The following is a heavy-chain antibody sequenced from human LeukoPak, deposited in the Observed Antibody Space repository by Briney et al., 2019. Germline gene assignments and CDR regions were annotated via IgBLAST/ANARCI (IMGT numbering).Heavy chain of an antibody. Sequence: GGSLRLSWAASGXTVSSNYLSWVRQAPGKGLESVSVVYSGGSTYYADSVKGRSTISRDNSKNTLYLQMNSLRAEDTAVYYCARDSKGYSSSWYADVWGQGTTVTVSS. D-gene: IGHD6-13*01. CDR3: ARDSKGYSSSWYADV. J-gene: IGHJ6*02. CDR1: GXTVSSNY. V-gene: IGHV3-53*01. CDR2: VYSGGST.